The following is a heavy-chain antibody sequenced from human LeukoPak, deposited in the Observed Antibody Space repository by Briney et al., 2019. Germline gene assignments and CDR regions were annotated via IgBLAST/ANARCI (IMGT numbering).Heavy chain of an antibody. V-gene: IGHV3-23*01. Sequence: GGSLTLSCAASGFTFSSYDMSWVRQAPGKGLEWVSAISGSGYSTYYADSVKGRFTISRDNSKNTLYLQMNSLRAEDTAVYYCAKVYLGYYDSPFDAFDIWGQGTMVTVSS. D-gene: IGHD3-22*01. J-gene: IGHJ3*02. CDR1: GFTFSSYD. CDR3: AKVYLGYYDSPFDAFDI. CDR2: ISGSGYST.